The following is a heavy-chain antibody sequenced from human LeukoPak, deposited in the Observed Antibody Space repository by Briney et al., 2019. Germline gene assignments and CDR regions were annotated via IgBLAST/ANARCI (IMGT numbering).Heavy chain of an antibody. D-gene: IGHD5-18*01. J-gene: IGHJ4*02. V-gene: IGHV4-39*01. CDR1: GGSISSSSYY. CDR2: IYYSGDT. CDR3: ARLRDEGYSYGSLDY. Sequence: PSETLSLTCTVSGGSISSSSYYWGWLRQPPGKGLEWIGSIYYSGDTYYNPSLKSRVAISVDSSKNQFSLKVTSVTAADTAVYYCARLRDEGYSYGSLDYWGQGTLVTVSS.